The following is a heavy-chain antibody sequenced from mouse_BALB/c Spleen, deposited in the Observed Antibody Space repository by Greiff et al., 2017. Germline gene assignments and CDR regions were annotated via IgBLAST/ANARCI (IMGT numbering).Heavy chain of an antibody. CDR1: GYTFTSYT. CDR3: GRSREQDY. Sequence: VQLQQSGAELARPGASVKMSCKASGYTFTSYTMHWVKQRPGQGLEWIGYINPSSGYTNYNQKFKDKATLTADKSSSTAYMQLSSLTSEDSAVYYGGRSREQDYWGQGTTLTVSS. J-gene: IGHJ2*01. V-gene: IGHV1-4*01. CDR2: INPSSGYT.